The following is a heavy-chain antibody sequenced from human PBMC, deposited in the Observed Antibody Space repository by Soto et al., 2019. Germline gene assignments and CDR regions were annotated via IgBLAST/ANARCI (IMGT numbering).Heavy chain of an antibody. J-gene: IGHJ4*02. CDR3: ARSGWCSGYYSEFYFDY. D-gene: IGHD3-22*01. Sequence: QVQLQQWGAGLLKPSETLSLTCAVYGGSFSGYYWSWIRQPPGKGLEWIGEINHSGSTNYNPSLKIRVTISVDTSKNQFSLKLSSVTAADTAVYYCARSGWCSGYYSEFYFDYWGQGTLVTVSS. CDR2: INHSGST. V-gene: IGHV4-34*01. CDR1: GGSFSGYY.